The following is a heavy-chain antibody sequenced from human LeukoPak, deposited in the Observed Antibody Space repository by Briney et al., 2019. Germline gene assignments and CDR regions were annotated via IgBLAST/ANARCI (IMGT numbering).Heavy chain of an antibody. CDR1: GYTFTGYY. CDR3: AREAHRTMVRGVISY. Sequence: ASVKVSCKASGYTFTGYYMHWVRQAPGQGLEWMARINPNSGGTNYAQKFQGRVTMTRDRSISTAYMELSRLRSDDTAVYYCAREAHRTMVRGVISYWGQGTLVTVSS. CDR2: INPNSGGT. J-gene: IGHJ4*02. V-gene: IGHV1-2*06. D-gene: IGHD3-10*01.